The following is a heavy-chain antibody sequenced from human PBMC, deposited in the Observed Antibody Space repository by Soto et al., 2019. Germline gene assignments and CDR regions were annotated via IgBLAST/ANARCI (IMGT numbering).Heavy chain of an antibody. V-gene: IGHV3-30-3*01. CDR3: ARSAAPFNPTDL. CDR1: GFTFTSFA. J-gene: IGHJ5*02. Sequence: QVHLAESGGGVVQPGGSLRLSCAASGFTFTSFAFHWFLQTPGKGPPEWVAFVSFDGSDKYCTESVKGRVTISRDNSKNTVLLELRSLSPGDTAIYYCARSAAPFNPTDLWRQGTLVSVSS. CDR2: VSFDGSDK. D-gene: IGHD6-6*01.